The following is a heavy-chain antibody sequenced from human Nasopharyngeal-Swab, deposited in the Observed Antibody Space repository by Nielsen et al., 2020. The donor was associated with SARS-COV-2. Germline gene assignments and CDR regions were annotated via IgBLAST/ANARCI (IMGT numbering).Heavy chain of an antibody. V-gene: IGHV3-48*02. D-gene: IGHD3-3*01. J-gene: IGHJ6*02. CDR3: ARDPRLWSGSYNPFYYGMDV. Sequence: SVQGRFTISRDNAKNSLYLQMNSLRDEDTAVYFCARDPRLWSGSYNPFYYGMDVWGQGTTVTVSS.